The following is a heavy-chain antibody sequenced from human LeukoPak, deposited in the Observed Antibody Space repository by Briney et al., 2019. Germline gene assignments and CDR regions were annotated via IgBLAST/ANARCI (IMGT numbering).Heavy chain of an antibody. Sequence: GSLRLSCADSGFTFSGYWMNWVRQAPGKGLEWVGNINQNGGEKYYVDSVKGRFTISRDNGKNSLYLQMNSLRAEDTAVYYCARYRHLGYWGQGTLVTVSS. J-gene: IGHJ4*02. CDR1: GFTFSGYW. V-gene: IGHV3-7*01. CDR2: INQNGGEK. CDR3: ARYRHLGY.